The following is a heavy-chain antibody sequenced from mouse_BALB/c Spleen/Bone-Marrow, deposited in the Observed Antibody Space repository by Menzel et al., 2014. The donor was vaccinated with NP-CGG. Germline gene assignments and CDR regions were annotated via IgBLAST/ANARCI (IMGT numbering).Heavy chain of an antibody. V-gene: IGHV1-69*02. Sequence: VQLQQSGAEFVKPGASVKLSCKASGYTFTSYWMHWVKQRPGQGLEWIGEIDPPDSYTNYNQKFKGKATLTVDKSSSTAYMQLSSLTSEDSAVYYCARRELGPRWFTYWGQGTLVTVSA. CDR2: IDPPDSYT. D-gene: IGHD3-1*01. CDR1: GYTFTSYW. CDR3: ARRELGPRWFTY. J-gene: IGHJ3*01.